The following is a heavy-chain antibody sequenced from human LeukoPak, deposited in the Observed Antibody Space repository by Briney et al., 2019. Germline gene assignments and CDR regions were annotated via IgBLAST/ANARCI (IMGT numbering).Heavy chain of an antibody. Sequence: SETLSLTCVVSGGSISSGVYSWNWIRQPPGKGLEWIGNIYHSGSTYYNPSLKSRVTMSVDRSKNQFSLNLTSVTAADTAVYYCARDQISTVTTSWDYYYYYYMDVWGKGTTVTVSS. J-gene: IGHJ6*03. CDR2: IYHSGST. V-gene: IGHV4-30-2*01. CDR1: GGSISSGVYS. D-gene: IGHD4-17*01. CDR3: ARDQISTVTTSWDYYYYYYMDV.